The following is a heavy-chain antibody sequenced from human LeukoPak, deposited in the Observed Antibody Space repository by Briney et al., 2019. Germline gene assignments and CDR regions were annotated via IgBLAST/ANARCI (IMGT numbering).Heavy chain of an antibody. V-gene: IGHV3-9*01. CDR1: GFTFDDYA. D-gene: IGHD6-19*01. CDR3: AKDGAVAGNGLFDY. J-gene: IGHJ4*02. Sequence: GGSLRLSCAASGFTFDDYAMHWVRQAPGKGLEWVSGISWNSGSIGYADSVKGRFIISRDNAKNSLHLQMNSLRAEDTALYYCAKDGAVAGNGLFDYWGQGTLVTVSS. CDR2: ISWNSGSI.